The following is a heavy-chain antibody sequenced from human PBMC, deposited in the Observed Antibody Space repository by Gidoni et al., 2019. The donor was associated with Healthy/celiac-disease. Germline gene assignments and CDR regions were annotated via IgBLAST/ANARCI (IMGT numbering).Heavy chain of an antibody. D-gene: IGHD6-25*01. V-gene: IGHV4-34*01. Sequence: QVQLQQWGAGLLKPSETLSPTCAVYGGSFSGYYWSWIRQPPGKGLEWIGEINHSGSTNYNPSLKSRVTISVDTSKNQFSLKLSSVTAADTAVYYCARHIMGYNQAAIDYWGQGTLVTVSS. CDR2: INHSGST. CDR1: GGSFSGYY. J-gene: IGHJ4*02. CDR3: ARHIMGYNQAAIDY.